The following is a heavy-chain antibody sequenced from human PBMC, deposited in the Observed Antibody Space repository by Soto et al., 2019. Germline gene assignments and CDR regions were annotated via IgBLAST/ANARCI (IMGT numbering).Heavy chain of an antibody. Sequence: SETLSLTCTVSGGSVSSGSYYWSWIRQPPGKGLEWIGYIYYSGSTNYNPSLKSRVTISVDTSKNQFSLKLSSVTAADTAVYYCARRRAAAAVYWFDPWGQGTLVTVSS. V-gene: IGHV4-61*01. D-gene: IGHD6-25*01. J-gene: IGHJ5*02. CDR2: IYYSGST. CDR1: GGSVSSGSYY. CDR3: ARRRAAAAVYWFDP.